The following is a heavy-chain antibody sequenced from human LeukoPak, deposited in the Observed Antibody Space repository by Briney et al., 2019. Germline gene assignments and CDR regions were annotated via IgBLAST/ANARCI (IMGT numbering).Heavy chain of an antibody. D-gene: IGHD5-18*01. V-gene: IGHV3-21*01. Sequence: GGSLRLSCAASGFTFSSYSMNWVRQAPGKGLEWVSSISSSSSYIYYADSVKGRFIISRGNAKNSLYLQMNSLRAEDTAVYYCARGQYSYGLTPFDYWGQGTLVTVSS. CDR1: GFTFSSYS. CDR2: ISSSSSYI. CDR3: ARGQYSYGLTPFDY. J-gene: IGHJ4*02.